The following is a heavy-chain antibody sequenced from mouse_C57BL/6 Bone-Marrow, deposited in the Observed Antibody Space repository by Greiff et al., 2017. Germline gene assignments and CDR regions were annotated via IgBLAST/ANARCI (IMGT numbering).Heavy chain of an antibody. Sequence: VQLQQSGPELVKPGASVKISCKASGYAFSSSWMNWVKQRPGKGLEWIGRIYPGDGDTNYNGKFKGKATLTADKSSSTAYMQLSSLTSEDSAVYFCAREYYGTDWYCDVWGTGTTVTVSS. D-gene: IGHD1-1*01. V-gene: IGHV1-82*01. J-gene: IGHJ1*03. CDR3: AREYYGTDWYCDV. CDR1: GYAFSSSW. CDR2: IYPGDGDT.